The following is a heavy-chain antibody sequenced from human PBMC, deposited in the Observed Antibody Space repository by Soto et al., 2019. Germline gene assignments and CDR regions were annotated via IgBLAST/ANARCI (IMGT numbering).Heavy chain of an antibody. CDR3: AKTNCSGGSCFYPWYFDL. CDR2: IYYSGGT. Sequence: QVQLQESGPGLVKPSETLSLTCTVSGGSVSSGSYSWSWIRQPPGKGLEWIGYIYYSGGTNYNPPLKSRVTVAVDTSKNQSSLKLSSVTAADTAVYYCAKTNCSGGSCFYPWYFDLWGRGPLVTVSS. D-gene: IGHD2-15*01. J-gene: IGHJ2*01. V-gene: IGHV4-61*01. CDR1: GGSVSSGSYS.